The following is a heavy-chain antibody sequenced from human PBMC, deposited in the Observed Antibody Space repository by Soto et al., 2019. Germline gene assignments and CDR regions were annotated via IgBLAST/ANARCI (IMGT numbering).Heavy chain of an antibody. J-gene: IGHJ5*02. CDR1: GYNFNIYG. CDR2: ISAYDGKT. Sequence: GVSVKVSGKASGYNFNIYGITWVRQAPGQGLELMGWISAYDGKTTYAEKFQGRVTMTTDASTSTAYMKLRSLRSDDTAVYDCAKDPHAYWTSYWFVPWGQGTLVTVS. V-gene: IGHV1-18*01. CDR3: AKDPHAYWTSYWFVP. D-gene: IGHD3-10*01.